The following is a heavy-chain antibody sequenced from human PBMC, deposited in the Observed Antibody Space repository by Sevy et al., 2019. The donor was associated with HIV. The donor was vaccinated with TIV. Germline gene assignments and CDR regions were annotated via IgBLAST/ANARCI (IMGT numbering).Heavy chain of an antibody. CDR3: ARDGGYSIKWYPLY. CDR2: ISYEGTET. J-gene: IGHJ4*01. Sequence: GGSLRLSCAASGFAFSSHAMHWVRQAPGKGLEWVGVISYEGTETFYAPSVEGRFTISRDNSKNILSLQINSLRPEDTAVYYCARDGGYSIKWYPLYWGQGTLVTVSS. V-gene: IGHV3-30-3*01. CDR1: GFAFSSHA. D-gene: IGHD6-13*01.